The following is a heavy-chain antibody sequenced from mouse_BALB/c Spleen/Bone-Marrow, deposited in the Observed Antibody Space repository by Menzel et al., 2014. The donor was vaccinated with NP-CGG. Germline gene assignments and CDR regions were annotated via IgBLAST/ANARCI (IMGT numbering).Heavy chain of an antibody. CDR3: TSGDYFDY. CDR2: ILPGSGST. CDR1: GYTFSNYW. J-gene: IGHJ2*02. V-gene: IGHV1-9*01. Sequence: QVQLQQPGAELMKPGASVKISCKATGYTFSNYWMEWVKQRPGHGLEWIGEILPGSGSTNYNEKFTGKATFTADTSSNTPNLQLSSLTSADSAVNYCTSGDYFDYWGQGTSLTVSS.